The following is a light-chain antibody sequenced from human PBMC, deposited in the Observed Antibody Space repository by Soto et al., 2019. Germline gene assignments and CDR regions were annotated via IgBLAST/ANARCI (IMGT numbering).Light chain of an antibody. V-gene: IGKV3-20*01. CDR2: GAA. Sequence: EIVLTQSPGTLSLSPGERATLSCRASQSVSSNYLAWYRQKPGQAPRLLIYGAANRATGIPSRFSGSGSGTDFTLTISRLEPEDFAVYYCQQYGSSRGYTFGQGTKLEIK. CDR3: QQYGSSRGYT. J-gene: IGKJ2*01. CDR1: QSVSSNY.